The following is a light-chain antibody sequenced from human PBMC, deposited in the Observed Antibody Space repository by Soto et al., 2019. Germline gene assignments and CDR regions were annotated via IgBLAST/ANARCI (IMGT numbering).Light chain of an antibody. J-gene: IGKJ2*01. CDR2: GAS. CDR3: QQFGSSVPHT. Sequence: EIVLTQSPGTLSLSPGERATLSCRASQSVSSSYLAWYQQKPGQAPRLLIYGASSRATGIPDRFSGSGSGTDFTLTISAMEPEDFAVYYCQQFGSSVPHTFGQGTKLEIK. CDR1: QSVSSSY. V-gene: IGKV3-20*01.